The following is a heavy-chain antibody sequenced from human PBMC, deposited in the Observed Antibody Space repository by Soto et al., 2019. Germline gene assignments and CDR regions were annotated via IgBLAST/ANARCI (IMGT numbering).Heavy chain of an antibody. Sequence: XLMRVRCTAGGFSVCNYAVHWFLQTPGKGLEWVSSISSSSSYIFYADSVKGRFTISRDNAKNSLYLQMNSMRAEDTAVYYCARDRDSSNFFDCWGRGTLVTVSS. CDR1: GFSVCNYA. J-gene: IGHJ4*02. CDR3: ARDRDSSNFFDC. CDR2: ISSSSSYI. V-gene: IGHV3-21*01. D-gene: IGHD6-6*01.